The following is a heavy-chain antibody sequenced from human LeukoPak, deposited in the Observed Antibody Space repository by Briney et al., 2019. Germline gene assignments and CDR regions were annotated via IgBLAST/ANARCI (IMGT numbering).Heavy chain of an antibody. V-gene: IGHV3-30*02. CDR2: IRYDGSNK. CDR1: GFTFSSYG. Sequence: GGSLRLSCAASGFTFSSYGMHWVRQAPGKGLEWVAFIRYDGSNKYYADSVKGRFTISRDNSKNTLYLQMNSLRAEDTAVYYCAKDKRALRFLEWLQLDYWGQGTLVTVSS. J-gene: IGHJ4*02. D-gene: IGHD3-3*01. CDR3: AKDKRALRFLEWLQLDY.